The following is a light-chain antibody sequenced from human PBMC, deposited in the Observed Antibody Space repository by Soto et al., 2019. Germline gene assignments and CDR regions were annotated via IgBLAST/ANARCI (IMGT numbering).Light chain of an antibody. CDR1: STDVGGYKY. J-gene: IGLJ3*02. CDR3: SSYTSSSTQV. V-gene: IGLV2-14*01. Sequence: QSALTQPASVSRSPGQSITISCTGTSTDVGGYKYVSWFQQHPGKAPKLMIYEVNNRPSGVSNRFSGSKSGNTASLTISGLQAEDEADYYCSSYTSSSTQVFGGGTKLTVL. CDR2: EVN.